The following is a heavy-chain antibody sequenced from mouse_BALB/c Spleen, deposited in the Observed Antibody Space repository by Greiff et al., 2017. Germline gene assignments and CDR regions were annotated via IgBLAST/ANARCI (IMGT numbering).Heavy chain of an antibody. V-gene: IGHV5-4*02. Sequence: EVQLVESGGGLVKPGGSLKLSCAASGFTFSDYYMYWVRQTPEKRLEWVATISDGGSYTYYPDSVKGRFTISRDNAKNNLYLQMSSLKSEDTAMYYCARDRGKAFAYWGQGTLVTVSA. CDR2: ISDGGSYT. J-gene: IGHJ3*01. CDR1: GFTFSDYY. CDR3: ARDRGKAFAY.